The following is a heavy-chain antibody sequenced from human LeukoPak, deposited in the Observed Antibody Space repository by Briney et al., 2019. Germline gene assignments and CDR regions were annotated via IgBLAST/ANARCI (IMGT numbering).Heavy chain of an antibody. J-gene: IGHJ2*01. CDR3: AKGGYDSSGYYYGWYFDL. CDR1: GFTVTSNY. Sequence: GGSLRLSCAASGFTVTSNYMSWVRQAPGKGLEWVSVIYSGDTTQYADSVKGRFTISRDNSKNTLYLQMNSLRAEDTAVYYCAKGGYDSSGYYYGWYFDLWGRGTLVTVSS. CDR2: IYSGDTT. V-gene: IGHV3-53*01. D-gene: IGHD3-22*01.